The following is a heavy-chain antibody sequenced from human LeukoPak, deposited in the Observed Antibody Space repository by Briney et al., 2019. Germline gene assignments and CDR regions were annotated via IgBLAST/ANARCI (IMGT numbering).Heavy chain of an antibody. CDR1: GFTFSSYW. CDR3: ARAVAGSYYYYGMDV. D-gene: IGHD6-19*01. Sequence: GGSLRLSCAASGFTFSSYWVSWVRQAPGKGLEWVANIKQDGSEKYYVDSVKGRFTISRDNAKNSLYLQMNSLRAEDTAVYYCARAVAGSYYYYGMDVWGQGTTVTVSS. V-gene: IGHV3-7*01. J-gene: IGHJ6*02. CDR2: IKQDGSEK.